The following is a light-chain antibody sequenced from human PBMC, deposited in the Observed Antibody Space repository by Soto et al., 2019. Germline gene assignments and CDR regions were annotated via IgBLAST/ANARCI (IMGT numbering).Light chain of an antibody. CDR2: GAS. CDR1: QSVSNNY. CDR3: QQYGRSGT. J-gene: IGKJ1*01. V-gene: IGKV3-20*01. Sequence: EIVLTHSPVTLSLSPWERATLSCRASQSVSNNYLAWYQQKPGQAPRLLIYGASNRATGIPDRFSGSGSGTDFTLTISRLEPEDFAVYYCQQYGRSGTFGQGTKVDIK.